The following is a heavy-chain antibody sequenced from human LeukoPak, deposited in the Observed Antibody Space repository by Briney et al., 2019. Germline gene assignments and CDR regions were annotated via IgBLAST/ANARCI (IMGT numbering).Heavy chain of an antibody. CDR2: ISSSSSYI. V-gene: IGHV3-21*01. D-gene: IGHD2-2*01. Sequence: GGSLRLSCAASGFTFSSYSMNWVRQAPGKGLEWVSSISSSSSYIYYADSVKGRFTISRDNAKNSLYLQMNSLRAEDTAVYYCARGDCSSTSCYGPINPNWFDPWGQGTLVTVSS. J-gene: IGHJ5*02. CDR3: ARGDCSSTSCYGPINPNWFDP. CDR1: GFTFSSYS.